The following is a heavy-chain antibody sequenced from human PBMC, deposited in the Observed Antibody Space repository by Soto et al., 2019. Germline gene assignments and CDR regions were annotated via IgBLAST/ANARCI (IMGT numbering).Heavy chain of an antibody. V-gene: IGHV1-18*01. CDR1: GYTFTSYG. CDR2: ISAYNGNT. D-gene: IGHD3-16*02. CDR3: ARFGALGELSFLHTKEYYFDY. Sequence: ASVKVSCKASGYTFTSYGISWVRQAPGQGLEWMGWISAYNGNTNYAQKLQGRVTMTTDTSTSTAYMELRRLRSDDTAVYYCARFGALGELSFLHTKEYYFDYWGQGTLVTVSS. J-gene: IGHJ4*02.